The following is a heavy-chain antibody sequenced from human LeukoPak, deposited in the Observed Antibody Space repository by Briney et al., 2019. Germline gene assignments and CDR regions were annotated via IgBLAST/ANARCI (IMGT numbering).Heavy chain of an antibody. CDR1: GFSFTTHA. J-gene: IGHJ4*02. CDR2: ISGSGGST. CDR3: AKDQDPHSYGSGSYAPFDY. V-gene: IGHV3-23*01. D-gene: IGHD3-10*01. Sequence: GGSLRLSCVASGFSFTTHAMGWVRQAPGKGLEWVSHISGSGGSTKYSGSVKGRFTISRDNSKNTLFLQINSLRADDTAVYYCAKDQDPHSYGSGSYAPFDYWGQGTLVTVSS.